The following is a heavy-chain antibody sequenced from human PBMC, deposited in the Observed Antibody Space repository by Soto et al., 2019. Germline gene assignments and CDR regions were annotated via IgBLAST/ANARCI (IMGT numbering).Heavy chain of an antibody. V-gene: IGHV1-24*01. CDR2: FDPEDGET. CDR1: GYTFTSYG. Sequence: ASVKVSCKASGYTFTSYGISWVRQAPGQGLEWMGGFDPEDGETIYAQKFQGRVTMTEDTSTDTAYMELSSLRSEDTAVYYCATHYYDSSGYYYDYWGQGTLVTVSS. J-gene: IGHJ4*02. CDR3: ATHYYDSSGYYYDY. D-gene: IGHD3-22*01.